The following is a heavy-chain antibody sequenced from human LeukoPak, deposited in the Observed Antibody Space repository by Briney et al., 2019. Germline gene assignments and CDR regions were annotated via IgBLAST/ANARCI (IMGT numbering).Heavy chain of an antibody. J-gene: IGHJ5*02. D-gene: IGHD6-13*01. CDR3: GRDGGGGTGKRGRIAAAGTSWFDP. CDR2: INPNSGGT. Sequence: GASVKVSCKVSGYTLTELSMHWVRQAPGQGLEWMGWINPNSGGTNYAQKFQGRVTMTRDTSISTAYMELSRLRSDDTAVYYCGRDGGGGTGKRGRIAAAGTSWFDPWGQGTLVTVSS. V-gene: IGHV1-2*02. CDR1: GYTLTELS.